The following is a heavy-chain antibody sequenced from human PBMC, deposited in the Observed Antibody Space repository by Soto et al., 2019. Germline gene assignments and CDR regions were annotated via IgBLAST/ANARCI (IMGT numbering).Heavy chain of an antibody. CDR1: GYSFTSYW. CDR3: ARHKAFYYDSSGA. J-gene: IGHJ5*02. Sequence: LKISCKGSGYSFTSYWISWVRQMPAKGLEWMGRIDPSDSYANYSPSFQGHVTFSADKSISTAYLQWSSLRASDTAMYYCARHKAFYYDSSGAWGRGTLVTVSS. CDR2: IDPSDSYA. D-gene: IGHD3-22*01. V-gene: IGHV5-10-1*01.